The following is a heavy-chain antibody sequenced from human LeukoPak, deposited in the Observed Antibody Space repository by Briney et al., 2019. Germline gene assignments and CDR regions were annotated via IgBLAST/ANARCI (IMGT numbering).Heavy chain of an antibody. CDR3: AREIISARAGFDI. D-gene: IGHD3-10*01. Sequence: SETLSLTCAVYGGSLNDYLWSWIRQSPGKGLEWIGEVGHSGTTNYNSSLKSRVTISVDSSRNQFSLTLTSVTAADTAVYYCAREIISARAGFDIWGQGTMVTVSS. V-gene: IGHV4-34*01. J-gene: IGHJ3*02. CDR1: GGSLNDYL. CDR2: VGHSGTT.